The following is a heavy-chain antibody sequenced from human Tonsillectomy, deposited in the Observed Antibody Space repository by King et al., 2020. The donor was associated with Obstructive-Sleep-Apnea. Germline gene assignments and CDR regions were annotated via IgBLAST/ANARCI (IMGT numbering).Heavy chain of an antibody. V-gene: IGHV3-33*01. Sequence: VQLVESGGGVVQPGRSLRLSCAASGFTFSSYGMHWVRQAPGKGLEWVAVIWYDGSNKYYADSEKGRFTISRDNSKNTLYLQMNSLRAEDTAVYYCARDQADDSSGYYDYWGQGTLVTVSS. CDR2: IWYDGSNK. CDR3: ARDQADDSSGYYDY. J-gene: IGHJ4*02. D-gene: IGHD3-22*01. CDR1: GFTFSSYG.